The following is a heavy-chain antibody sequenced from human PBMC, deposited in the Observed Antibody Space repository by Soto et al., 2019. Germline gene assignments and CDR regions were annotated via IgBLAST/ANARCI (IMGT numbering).Heavy chain of an antibody. Sequence: QVQLVQSGAEVKKPGSSVKVSCKVSGGTFSSYAIGWVRQAPGQGLEWMGGIIPITGTVNYAQKFQGRVTITADESTTTVYMELSSLRSEDTAVYYCAREYSSSAQYLYFDAWGRGTLVTVSS. D-gene: IGHD6-6*01. V-gene: IGHV1-69*01. CDR2: IIPITGTV. CDR1: GGTFSSYA. CDR3: AREYSSSAQYLYFDA. J-gene: IGHJ2*01.